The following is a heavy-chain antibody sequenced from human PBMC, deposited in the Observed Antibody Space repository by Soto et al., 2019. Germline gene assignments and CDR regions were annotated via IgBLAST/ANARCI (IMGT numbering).Heavy chain of an antibody. Sequence: LRLSCAAFGFTFSNYGMHWARQAPGKGLEWVALIWSDGTNIYYADSAKGRFTISRDNAKKSVHLQMNSLRAEDTAVYYCVRDHYDILPSRGKWIHPSGQATLVTVSS. CDR1: GFTFSNYG. CDR3: VRDHYDILPSRGKWIHP. V-gene: IGHV3-33*01. D-gene: IGHD3-9*01. J-gene: IGHJ5*02. CDR2: IWSDGTNI.